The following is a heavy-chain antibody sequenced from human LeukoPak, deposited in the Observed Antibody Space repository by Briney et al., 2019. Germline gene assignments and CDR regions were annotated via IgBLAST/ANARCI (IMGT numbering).Heavy chain of an antibody. Sequence: ASVKVSCKASGYTFTGYYMHWVRQAPGQGLEWMGRINPNSGGTNYARKFQGRVTMTRDTSISTAYMELSRLRSDDTAVYYCARDRQLNLGGPNWFDPWGQGTLVTVSS. V-gene: IGHV1-2*06. D-gene: IGHD3-16*01. CDR1: GYTFTGYY. J-gene: IGHJ5*02. CDR3: ARDRQLNLGGPNWFDP. CDR2: INPNSGGT.